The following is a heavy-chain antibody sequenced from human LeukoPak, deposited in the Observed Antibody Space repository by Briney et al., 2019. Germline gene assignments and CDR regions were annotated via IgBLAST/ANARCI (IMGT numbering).Heavy chain of an antibody. D-gene: IGHD1-26*01. CDR2: ISYDGSNK. V-gene: IGHV3-30-3*01. Sequence: GGSLRLSCAASGFTFSSYAMHWVRQAPGKGLEWVAVISYDGSNKYYADSVKGRFTISRDNSKNTLYLQMNSLRAEDTAVYYCARDKIVGATNFDYWGQGTLVTVSS. CDR1: GFTFSSYA. J-gene: IGHJ4*02. CDR3: ARDKIVGATNFDY.